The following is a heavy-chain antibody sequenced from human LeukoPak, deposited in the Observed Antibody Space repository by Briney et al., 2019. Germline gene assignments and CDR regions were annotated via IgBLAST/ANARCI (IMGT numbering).Heavy chain of an antibody. CDR1: GFTFSSYS. D-gene: IGHD3-10*01. CDR3: ARVEYYYGLGSYYKPPY. J-gene: IGHJ4*02. CDR2: ISSSSSYI. Sequence: PGGSLRLSCAASGFTFSSYSMNWVRQAPGKGLEWVSSISSSSSYIYYADSVKGRFTISRDNAKNSLYLQMNSLRAEDTAVYYCARVEYYYGLGSYYKPPYWGQGTLVTVSS. V-gene: IGHV3-21*01.